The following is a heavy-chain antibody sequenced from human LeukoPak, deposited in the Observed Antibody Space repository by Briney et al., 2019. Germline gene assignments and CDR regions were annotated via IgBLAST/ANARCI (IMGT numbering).Heavy chain of an antibody. V-gene: IGHV4-39*01. CDR2: IYYSGST. D-gene: IGHD6-13*01. Sequence: SETLSLTCTVSGGSISSSSYYWGWIRQPPGKGLEWIGSIYYSGSTYYNPSLKSRVTISVDTSKNQFSLKLSSVTAADTAVYYCARHLREGSSFAWFDPWGQGTLVTVSS. CDR1: GGSISSSSYY. J-gene: IGHJ5*02. CDR3: ARHLREGSSFAWFDP.